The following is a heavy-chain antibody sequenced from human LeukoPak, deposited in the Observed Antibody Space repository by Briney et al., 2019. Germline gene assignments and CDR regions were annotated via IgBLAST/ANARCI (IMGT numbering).Heavy chain of an antibody. J-gene: IGHJ5*02. CDR2: VHHSGST. CDR1: GGSFSGYY. D-gene: IGHD2-2*02. V-gene: IGHV4-34*01. CDR3: ARGIVVVPAAIYRSLNWFDP. Sequence: SETLSLTCAVYGGSFSGYYWNWIRQPPGKGLEWIGEVHHSGSTNYNPSLKSRVTISVDTSKNQFSLKLSSVTAADTAVYYCARGIVVVPAAIYRSLNWFDPWGQGTLVTVSS.